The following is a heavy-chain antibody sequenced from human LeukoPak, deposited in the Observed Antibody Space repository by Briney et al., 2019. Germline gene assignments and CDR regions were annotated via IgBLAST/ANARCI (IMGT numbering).Heavy chain of an antibody. V-gene: IGHV4-59*01. D-gene: IGHD3-22*01. J-gene: IGHJ3*02. CDR1: GGSINSYY. CDR3: ASLTTADAFDI. CDR2: IYYSGST. Sequence: SETLSLTCTVSGGSINSYYWSWIRQPPGKGLEWIGYIYYSGSTKYNPSLKSRVTISVDTSKNQFSLKLSSVTAADTAVYYCASLTTADAFDIWGQGTMVTVSS.